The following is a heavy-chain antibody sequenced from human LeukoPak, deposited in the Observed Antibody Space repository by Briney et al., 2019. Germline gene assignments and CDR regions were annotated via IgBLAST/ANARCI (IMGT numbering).Heavy chain of an antibody. Sequence: ASVKVSCKASGYTFTSYDINWVRQATGQGLKWMGWMNPNSGNTGYAQKFQGRVTMTRNTSISTAYMELSSLRSEDTAVYYCARGRIAAAGSYYWGQGTLVTVSS. J-gene: IGHJ4*02. V-gene: IGHV1-8*01. CDR1: GYTFTSYD. CDR3: ARGRIAAAGSYY. D-gene: IGHD6-13*01. CDR2: MNPNSGNT.